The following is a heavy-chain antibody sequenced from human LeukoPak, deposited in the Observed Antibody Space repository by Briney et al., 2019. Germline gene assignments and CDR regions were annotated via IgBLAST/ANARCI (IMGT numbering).Heavy chain of an antibody. CDR1: GYSISSGYY. CDR2: IYHSGST. V-gene: IGHV4-38-2*02. Sequence: SETLSLTCTVSGYSISSGYYWGWIRQPPGKGLEWIGSIYHSGSTYYNPSLKSRVTISVDTSKNQFSLKLSSVTAADTAVYYCARVKIRYYDILTGSYYFDYWGQGTLVTVSS. D-gene: IGHD3-9*01. J-gene: IGHJ4*02. CDR3: ARVKIRYYDILTGSYYFDY.